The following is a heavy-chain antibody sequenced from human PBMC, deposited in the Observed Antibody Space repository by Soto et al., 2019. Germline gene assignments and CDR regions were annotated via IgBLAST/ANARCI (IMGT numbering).Heavy chain of an antibody. J-gene: IGHJ6*02. V-gene: IGHV3-53*01. D-gene: IGHD3-10*01. CDR3: ARDQFGEFGYYHGMDV. Sequence: PVGSLRLSCAASGFTVSSNYMSWVRQAPGKGLEWVSVIYSGGSTYYADSVKGRFTISRDNSKNTLYLQMNSLRAEDTAVYYCARDQFGEFGYYHGMDVWGQGTTVTVSS. CDR2: IYSGGST. CDR1: GFTVSSNY.